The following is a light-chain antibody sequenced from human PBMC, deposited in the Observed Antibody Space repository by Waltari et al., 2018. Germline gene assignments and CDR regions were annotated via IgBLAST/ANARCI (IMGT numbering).Light chain of an antibody. Sequence: DIRMTQSPSSLSASVGDRVTITCQASQDISNYLNWYQQKPGKAPKVLIYDASTLETGVPSRFSGSGSGTDFTLTISRLEPEDFAVYYCHQYGNSPQTFGQGTKVEIK. CDR2: DAS. CDR1: QDISNY. V-gene: IGKV1-33*01. CDR3: HQYGNSPQT. J-gene: IGKJ1*01.